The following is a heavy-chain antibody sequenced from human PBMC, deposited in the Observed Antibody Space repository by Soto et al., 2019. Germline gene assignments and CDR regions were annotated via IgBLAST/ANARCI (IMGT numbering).Heavy chain of an antibody. CDR1: GYTFTSYA. D-gene: IGHD6-19*01. J-gene: IGHJ4*02. V-gene: IGHV1-3*01. Sequence: ASVKVSCKASGYTFTSYAMHWVRQAPGQRLEWMGWINAGNGNTKYSQKFQGRVAITRDTSASTAYMELSSLRSEDTAVYYCARDKPVAGDFDYWGQGTLVTVSS. CDR2: INAGNGNT. CDR3: ARDKPVAGDFDY.